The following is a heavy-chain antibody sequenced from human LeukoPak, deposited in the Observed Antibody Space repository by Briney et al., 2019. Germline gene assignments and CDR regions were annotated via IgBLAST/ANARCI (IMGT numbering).Heavy chain of an antibody. CDR3: ARLSSGWPYYFDY. CDR1: GGSFSGYY. V-gene: IGHV4-34*01. D-gene: IGHD6-19*01. CDR2: INHSGST. Sequence: SETLSLTCAAYGGSFSGYYWRWIRQPPGKVLEWIGEINHSGSTNYNPSLKSRVTISVDTSKNQFSLKLSSVTAADTAVYYCARLSSGWPYYFDYWGQGTLVTVSS. J-gene: IGHJ4*02.